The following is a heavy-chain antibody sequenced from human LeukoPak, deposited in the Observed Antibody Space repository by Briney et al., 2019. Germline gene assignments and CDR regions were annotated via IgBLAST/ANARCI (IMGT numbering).Heavy chain of an antibody. CDR2: IIPIFGTA. D-gene: IGHD6-13*01. J-gene: IGHJ3*02. V-gene: IGHV1-69*05. CDR3: ALLIGAGTVSVGAFDI. Sequence: SVKVSCKASGGTFSSYAIRWVRPAPGQGLEWMGGIIPIFGTANYAQTFQGRVTITTDESTSTAYMELSSLRSEDTAVYYCALLIGAGTVSVGAFDIRGQGTMVTVSS. CDR1: GGTFSSYA.